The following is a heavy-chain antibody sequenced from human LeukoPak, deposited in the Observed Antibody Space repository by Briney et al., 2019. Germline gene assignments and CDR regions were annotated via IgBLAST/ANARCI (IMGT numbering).Heavy chain of an antibody. V-gene: IGHV3-74*01. CDR3: ARCRGGIYHY. CDR1: GFTFSNDR. Sequence: GGCLRLSCAASGFTFSNDRMHWVRQAPGKGLVWVSRINTDGSTTTYADSVKGRFTISRDNAKNTLYLQMNSLRVEDTAVYYCARCRGGIYHYWGQGTLVTASP. CDR2: INTDGSTT. D-gene: IGHD1-26*01. J-gene: IGHJ4*02.